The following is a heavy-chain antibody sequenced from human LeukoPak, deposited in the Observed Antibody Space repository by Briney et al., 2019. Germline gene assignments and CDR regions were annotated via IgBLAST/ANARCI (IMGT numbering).Heavy chain of an antibody. CDR3: ARDEGIAAAGTRI. CDR1: GFTFGDFD. Sequence: GGSLRLSCSASGFTFGDFDMNWVRQAPGKGLEWISYISTTGSTIFYADSVKGRFTISRDNAEISLFLQMNSLRDEDTAVYYCARDEGIAAAGTRIWGQGTLVTVSS. CDR2: ISTTGSTI. J-gene: IGHJ4*02. V-gene: IGHV3-48*02. D-gene: IGHD6-13*01.